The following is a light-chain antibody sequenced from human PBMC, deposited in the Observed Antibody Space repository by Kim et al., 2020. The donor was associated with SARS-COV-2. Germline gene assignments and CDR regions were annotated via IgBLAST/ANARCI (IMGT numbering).Light chain of an antibody. Sequence: EIVMTQSPATLSVSPGERVTLSCRASQSISSNLGWYQQKPGQAPRLLIYGASTRATGIPVRFSGSGPGTEFTLTISSLQSEDFAVYCCQQYNDWPWTFGQGTKVEIK. V-gene: IGKV3-15*01. CDR2: GAS. CDR1: QSISSN. CDR3: QQYNDWPWT. J-gene: IGKJ1*01.